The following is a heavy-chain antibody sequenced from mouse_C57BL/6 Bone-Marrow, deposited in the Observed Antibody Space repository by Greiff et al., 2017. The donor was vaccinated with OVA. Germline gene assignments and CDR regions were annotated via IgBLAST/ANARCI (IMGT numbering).Heavy chain of an antibody. CDR3: ARASTGTGFAY. V-gene: IGHV5-12*01. D-gene: IGHD4-1*02. CDR2: ISNGGGST. J-gene: IGHJ3*01. CDR1: GFTFSDYY. Sequence: EVMLVESGGGLVQPGGSLKLSCAASGFTFSDYYMYWVRQTPEKRLEWVAYISNGGGSTYYPATVKGRFTISRDHAKNTLYLQMSRLKSEDTAMYYCARASTGTGFAYWGQGTLVTVSA.